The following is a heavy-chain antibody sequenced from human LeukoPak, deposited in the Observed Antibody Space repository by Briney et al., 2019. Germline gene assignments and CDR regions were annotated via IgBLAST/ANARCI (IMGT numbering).Heavy chain of an antibody. V-gene: IGHV4-34*01. J-gene: IGHJ4*02. D-gene: IGHD4-23*01. CDR3: ARATTVVTPCYFDY. CDR2: INHSGST. CDR1: GGSFSGYY. Sequence: SETLSLTCAVYGGSFSGYYWSWIRQPPGKGLEWIGEINHSGSTNYNPSLKSRVTISVDTSKNQFSLKLSSVTAADTAVYYCARATTVVTPCYFDYWGQGTLVTVSS.